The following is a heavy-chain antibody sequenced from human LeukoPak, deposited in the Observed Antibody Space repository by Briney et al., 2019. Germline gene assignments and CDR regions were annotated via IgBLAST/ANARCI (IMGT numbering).Heavy chain of an antibody. J-gene: IGHJ4*02. V-gene: IGHV3-7*01. CDR3: ARTGYSSSWYVGD. CDR1: GFTFSGYW. CDR2: IKQDGSEK. D-gene: IGHD6-13*01. Sequence: GGSLRLSCAASGFTFSGYWMSWVRQAPGKGLEWVANIKQDGSEKYYVDSVKGRFTISRDNAKNSLYLQMNSLRAEDTAVYYCARTGYSSSWYVGDWGQGTLVTVSS.